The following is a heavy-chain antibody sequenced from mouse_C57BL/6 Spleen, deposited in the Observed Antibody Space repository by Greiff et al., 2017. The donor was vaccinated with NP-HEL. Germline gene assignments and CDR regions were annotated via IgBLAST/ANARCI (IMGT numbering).Heavy chain of an antibody. V-gene: IGHV1-26*01. J-gene: IGHJ2*01. CDR2: INPNNGGT. CDR3: ARLRREGVDS. CDR1: GYTFTDYY. Sequence: EVQLQQSGPELVKPGASVKISCKASGYTFTDYYMNWVKQSHGKSLEWIGDINPNNGGTSYNQKFKGKATLTVDKSSSTAYMELRSLTSEDSAVYYCARLRREGVDSWGQGTTLTVSS. D-gene: IGHD2-12*01.